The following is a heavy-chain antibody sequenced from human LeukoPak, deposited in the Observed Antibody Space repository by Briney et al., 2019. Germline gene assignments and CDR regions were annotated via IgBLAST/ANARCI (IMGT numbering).Heavy chain of an antibody. CDR2: ISYDGSNK. V-gene: IGHV3-30*18. CDR1: GFTFSSYG. J-gene: IGHJ6*02. CDR3: AKSPTYYYGSGSPILCGMDV. Sequence: GGSLRLSCAASGFTFSSYGMHWVRQAPGKGLEWVAVISYDGSNKYYADSVKGRFTISRDNSKNTLYLQMNSLRAEDTAVYYCAKSPTYYYGSGSPILCGMDVWGQGTTVTVSS. D-gene: IGHD3-10*01.